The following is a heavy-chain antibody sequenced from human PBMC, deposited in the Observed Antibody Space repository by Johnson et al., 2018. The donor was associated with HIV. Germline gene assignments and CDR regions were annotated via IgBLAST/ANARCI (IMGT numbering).Heavy chain of an antibody. D-gene: IGHD3-22*01. CDR3: AKSSDYYDSSGYRADAFDI. Sequence: VQLVESGGGVVQPGRSLRLSCAASGFTFDDYAMHWVRQAPGKGLEWVSGISWNSGSIGYADSVKGRFTISRDNAKNSLYLQMNSLRAEDTALYYCAKSSDYYDSSGYRADAFDIWGQGTMVTVSS. J-gene: IGHJ3*02. V-gene: IGHV3-9*01. CDR2: ISWNSGSI. CDR1: GFTFDDYA.